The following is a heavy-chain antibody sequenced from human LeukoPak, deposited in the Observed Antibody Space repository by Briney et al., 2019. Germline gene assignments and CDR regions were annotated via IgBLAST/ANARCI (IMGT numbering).Heavy chain of an antibody. V-gene: IGHV3-49*04. Sequence: GGSLRLSCAASGFTFDDHGMSWVRQAPGKGLEWVGFIRSKAYGGTTEYAASVKGRFTISRDDSKSIAYLQMNSLKTEDTAVYYCTRTGGSGSYSPDYFDYWGQGTLVTVSS. CDR1: GFTFDDHG. CDR2: IRSKAYGGTT. J-gene: IGHJ4*02. D-gene: IGHD1-26*01. CDR3: TRTGGSGSYSPDYFDY.